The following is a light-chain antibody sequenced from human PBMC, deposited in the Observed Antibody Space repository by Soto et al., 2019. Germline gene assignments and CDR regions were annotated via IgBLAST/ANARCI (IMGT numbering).Light chain of an antibody. J-gene: IGLJ2*01. V-gene: IGLV3-21*04. Sequence: SYELTQPPSMSVAPGETARITCGGNNIGSKSVHWYQQKPGQAPVLVIYYDSDRPSGIPERFSGSNSGNTATLTISRVEAGDEADYYCQVWDSSSDHDVVFGGGTKLTVL. CDR3: QVWDSSSDHDVV. CDR2: YDS. CDR1: NIGSKS.